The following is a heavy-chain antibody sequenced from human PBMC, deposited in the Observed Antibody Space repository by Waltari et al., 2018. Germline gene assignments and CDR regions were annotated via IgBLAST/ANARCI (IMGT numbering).Heavy chain of an antibody. D-gene: IGHD6-13*01. Sequence: QMQLVESGGGVVQPGRSLKLSCAASGFTFSTFGMHWVSQASGKGLEWVALISLEGSNKDFADSVKGRFTISRDNSKNTLYLQMNILRGEDTAVYYCASSSYSISSNYYYGMDVWGQGTTVTVSS. CDR2: ISLEGSNK. CDR3: ASSSYSISSNYYYGMDV. V-gene: IGHV3-30*03. CDR1: GFTFSTFG. J-gene: IGHJ6*02.